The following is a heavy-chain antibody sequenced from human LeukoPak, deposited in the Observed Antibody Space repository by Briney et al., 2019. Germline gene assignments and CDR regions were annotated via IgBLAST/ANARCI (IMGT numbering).Heavy chain of an antibody. CDR3: ARDASRVAGNIPGFTPMMWLGTFQL. D-gene: IGHD5-18*01. CDR1: GFSFGDCG. CDR2: ILWNGVSA. Sequence: GGSLRLSCAASGFSFGDCGMAWVRQAPGKRLEWVAGILWNGVSANYAGSVKGRFTISRDNAKNSLYLQMNGLRAEDAALYYCARDASRVAGNIPGFTPMMWLGTFQLWAQGTLVTVSS. J-gene: IGHJ3*01. V-gene: IGHV3-20*04.